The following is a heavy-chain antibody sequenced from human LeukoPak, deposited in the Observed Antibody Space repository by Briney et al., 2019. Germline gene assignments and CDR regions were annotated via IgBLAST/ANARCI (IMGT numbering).Heavy chain of an antibody. D-gene: IGHD3-10*01. CDR1: GGSFSGYY. Sequence: PSETLSLTCAVYGGSFSGYYWSWIRQPPGKGLEWIGEINHSGSTNYNPSLKSRVTISVDTSKNQFSLKLSSVTAADTAVYCCARAISITMVRGASRDYWGQGTLVTVSS. CDR3: ARAISITMVRGASRDY. CDR2: INHSGST. J-gene: IGHJ4*02. V-gene: IGHV4-34*01.